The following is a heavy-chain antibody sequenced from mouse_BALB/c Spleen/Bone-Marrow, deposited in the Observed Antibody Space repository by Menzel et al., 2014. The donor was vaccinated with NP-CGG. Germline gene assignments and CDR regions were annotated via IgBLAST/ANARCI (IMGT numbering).Heavy chain of an antibody. CDR3: ARGNGFAY. J-gene: IGHJ3*01. CDR1: GFTFSSYT. V-gene: IGHV5-12-2*01. Sequence: EVQVVESGGGLVQPGGSLKLSCAASGFTFSSYTMSWVRQTPEKRLDWVAYISNGGGSTYYPDTVKGRFTISRDNAKNPLYLQMSSLKSEDTAMYYCARGNGFAYWGQGTLVTVSA. CDR2: ISNGGGST.